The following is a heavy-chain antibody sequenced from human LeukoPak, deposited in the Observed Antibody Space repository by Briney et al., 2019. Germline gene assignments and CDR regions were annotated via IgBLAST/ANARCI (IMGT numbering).Heavy chain of an antibody. Sequence: ASVKVSCKASGYTFTGYYMHWVRQAAGQGLEWMGWINPNSGGTNYAQKFQGRVTMTRDTSISTAYMELSRLRSDDTAVYYCARGLSYYDSSGSYYWGQGTLVTVSS. CDR2: INPNSGGT. D-gene: IGHD3-22*01. CDR3: ARGLSYYDSSGSYY. J-gene: IGHJ4*02. V-gene: IGHV1-2*02. CDR1: GYTFTGYY.